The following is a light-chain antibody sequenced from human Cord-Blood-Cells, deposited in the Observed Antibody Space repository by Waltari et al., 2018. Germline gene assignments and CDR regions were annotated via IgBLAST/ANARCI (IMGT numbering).Light chain of an antibody. CDR3: QQYDNLPLT. V-gene: IGKV1-33*01. CDR2: DAS. Sequence: DIQMTQSPSSPSASVGARITITCQASQDISNYLNWYQQKPGKAPKLLIYDASNLETGVPSRFSGSGSGTDFTFTISSLQPEDIATYYCQQYDNLPLTFGGGTKVEIK. CDR1: QDISNY. J-gene: IGKJ4*01.